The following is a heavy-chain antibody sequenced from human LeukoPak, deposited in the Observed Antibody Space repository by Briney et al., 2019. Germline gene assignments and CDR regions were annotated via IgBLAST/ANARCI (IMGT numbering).Heavy chain of an antibody. D-gene: IGHD6-13*01. CDR1: GYTFTGYY. CDR3: ASPALIIAAAGTEHARGAFDI. Sequence: ASVKVSCKASGYTFTGYYIHWVRQAPGQGLEWMGWINPNSGGTNYAQKFQGRVTMTRDTSISTAYMELSRLRSDDTAVYYCASPALIIAAAGTEHARGAFDIWGQGKMVTVSS. CDR2: INPNSGGT. V-gene: IGHV1-2*02. J-gene: IGHJ3*02.